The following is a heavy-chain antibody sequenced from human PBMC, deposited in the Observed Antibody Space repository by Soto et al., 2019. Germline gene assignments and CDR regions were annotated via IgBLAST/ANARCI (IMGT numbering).Heavy chain of an antibody. J-gene: IGHJ4*02. Sequence: EVQLLESGGGLVQPGGSLRLSCAASGFSVSSYGMNWVRQAPGKGLECVSGISNSGTTTYYADSVKGRFTISRDNSQNTRYLQMNSLRAEDTAVYYCVKDCFGILRLTTPDYWGQGTLVTVSS. V-gene: IGHV3-23*01. CDR2: ISNSGTTT. CDR3: VKDCFGILRLTTPDY. CDR1: GFSVSSYG. D-gene: IGHD1-1*01.